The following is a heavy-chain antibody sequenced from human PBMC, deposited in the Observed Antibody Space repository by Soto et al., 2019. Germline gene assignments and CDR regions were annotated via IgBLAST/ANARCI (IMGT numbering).Heavy chain of an antibody. CDR2: MNPNSGNT. J-gene: IGHJ6*02. CDR3: AREKTSYGMDV. V-gene: IGHV1-8*01. CDR1: GYTFTSYD. Sequence: QVQLVLYGAEVKKPGASVKVSCKASGYTFTSYDINWVRQATGQRLEWMGWMNPNSGNTGYAQKFQDRVTMTRNTSISTAYMELSSLRSEDTAVYYCAREKTSYGMDVWGQGTTVTVSS.